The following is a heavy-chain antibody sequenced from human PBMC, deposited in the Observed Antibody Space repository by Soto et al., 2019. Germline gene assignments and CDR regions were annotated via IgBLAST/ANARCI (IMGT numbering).Heavy chain of an antibody. V-gene: IGHV3-33*01. CDR2: IWYDGSNK. CDR1: GFTFSSYG. J-gene: IGHJ6*02. Sequence: QVQLVESGGGVVQPGRSLRLSCAASGFTFSSYGMHWVRQAPGKGLEWVAVIWYDGSNKYYADSVKGRFTISRDNSKNTLYLQMNSLRAEDTAVYYCARDTAYGSGSGTRVYYYYGMDVWGQGTTVTVSS. D-gene: IGHD3-10*01. CDR3: ARDTAYGSGSGTRVYYYYGMDV.